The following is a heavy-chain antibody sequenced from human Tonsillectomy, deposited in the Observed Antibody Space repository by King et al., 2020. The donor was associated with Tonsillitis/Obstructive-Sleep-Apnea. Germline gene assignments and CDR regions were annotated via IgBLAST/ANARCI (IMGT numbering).Heavy chain of an antibody. V-gene: IGHV4-39*01. CDR3: VRHAHDTNDYYYMDV. Sequence: QLQESGPGLVKPSETLSLTCTVSIGSVSSSSYYWGWIRQPPGKELAWIGSIYYDGTTYYNPSLQSRVTISVDTSKNQFSLKRNSVTAADTAVYYCVRHAHDTNDYYYMDVWGKVTTVTVSS. D-gene: IGHD3-22*01. CDR2: IYYDGTT. CDR1: IGSVSSSSYY. J-gene: IGHJ6*03.